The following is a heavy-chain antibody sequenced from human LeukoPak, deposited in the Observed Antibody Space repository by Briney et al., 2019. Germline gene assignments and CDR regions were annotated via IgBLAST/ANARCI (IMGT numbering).Heavy chain of an antibody. V-gene: IGHV3-23*01. CDR2: VSASGNTT. Sequence: GGSLRLSCEASGFSFKNYAMNWVRQAPGKGLEWVSAVSASGNTTDYADSVRGRFIVSRDNSKNTMYLEMSGLRADDTAIYYCAKDSLTMPVMVTLFDPWGLGTVVIVSS. CDR1: GFSFKNYA. D-gene: IGHD3-16*01. J-gene: IGHJ5*02. CDR3: AKDSLTMPVMVTLFDP.